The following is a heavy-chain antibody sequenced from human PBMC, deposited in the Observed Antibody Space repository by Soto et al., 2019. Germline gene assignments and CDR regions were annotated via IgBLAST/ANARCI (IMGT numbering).Heavy chain of an antibody. Sequence: LSLTCAVSGGSINNFYWSWIRQPPGKGLEWLGYIYSSGDTNYSPSLKSRVTISVDRSKNQFSLKLSSVTAADTAVYYCARDYPYFTLTTTGGMDVWGQGTTATVSS. CDR2: IYSSGDT. V-gene: IGHV4-59*01. D-gene: IGHD4-17*01. CDR1: GGSINNFY. J-gene: IGHJ6*02. CDR3: ARDYPYFTLTTTGGMDV.